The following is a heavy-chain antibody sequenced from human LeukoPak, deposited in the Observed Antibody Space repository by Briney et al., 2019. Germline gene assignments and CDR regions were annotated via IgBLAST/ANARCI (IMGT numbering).Heavy chain of an antibody. CDR3: ARGESLGC. J-gene: IGHJ4*02. CDR1: GFTFSSYT. D-gene: IGHD3-10*01. V-gene: IGHV3-48*02. Sequence: GGSLRLSCAASGFTFSSYTMNWVRQAPGKGLEWVSYISGSSSIIYYADSVKGRFTISRDNAKNSLYLQMNSLRDEDTAVYHCARGESLGCWGQGTLVTVSS. CDR2: ISGSSSII.